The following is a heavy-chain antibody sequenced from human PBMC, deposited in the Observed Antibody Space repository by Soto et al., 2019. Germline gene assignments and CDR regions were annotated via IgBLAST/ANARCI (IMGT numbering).Heavy chain of an antibody. CDR1: GGSISSGDYY. V-gene: IGHV4-30-4*01. D-gene: IGHD2-15*01. CDR2: IYYSGST. CDR3: ARDRWCSGGSGRRGYGMDV. J-gene: IGHJ6*02. Sequence: PSETLSLTCTVSGGSISSGDYYWSWIRQPPGKGLEWIGYIYYSGSTYYNPSLKSRVTISVDTSKNQSSLKLSSVTAADTAVYSGARDRWCSGGSGRRGYGMDVWGQGTTVTVSS.